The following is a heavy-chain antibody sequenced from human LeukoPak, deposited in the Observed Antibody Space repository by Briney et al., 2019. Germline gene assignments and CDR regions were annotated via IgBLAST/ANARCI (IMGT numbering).Heavy chain of an antibody. CDR1: GGSTSSYY. CDR2: IYYSGST. CDR3: ARVVVVPAAIGGWFDP. V-gene: IGHV4-59*01. D-gene: IGHD2-2*02. Sequence: PSETLSLTCTVSGGSTSSYYWSWIRQPPGKGLEWIGYIYYSGSTNYNPSLKSRVTISVDTSKNQFSLKLSSVTAADTAVYYCARVVVVPAAIGGWFDPWGQGTLVTVSS. J-gene: IGHJ5*02.